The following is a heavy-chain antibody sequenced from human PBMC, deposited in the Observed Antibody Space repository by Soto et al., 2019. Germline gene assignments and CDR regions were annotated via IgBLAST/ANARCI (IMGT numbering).Heavy chain of an antibody. D-gene: IGHD2-2*01. CDR2: ISGGGSST. V-gene: IGHV3-23*01. CDR1: GFTFSNYA. CDR3: ANGYDSDY. Sequence: EVQLLESGGGLVQPGGSLRLSCAASGFTFSNYAVHWVRQAPGKGLEWVSGISGGGSSTFYADSVKGRFTISRDNSRNTLYLHMNSLRAEDTAVYYCANGYDSDYWGQGTLVTVSS. J-gene: IGHJ4*02.